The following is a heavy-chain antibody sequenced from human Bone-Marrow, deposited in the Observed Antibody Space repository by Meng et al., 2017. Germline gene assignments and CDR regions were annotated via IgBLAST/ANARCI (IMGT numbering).Heavy chain of an antibody. V-gene: IGHV3-20*04. CDR1: GFTFDDYG. CDR3: ATSTVTTVIGAFDI. Sequence: SCAASGFTFDDYGMSWVRQAPGKGLEWVSGINWNGGSTGYADSVKGRFTISRDNAKNSLYLQMNSLRAEDTALYYCATSTVTTVIGAFDIWGQGTMVPSPQ. D-gene: IGHD4-17*01. J-gene: IGHJ3*02. CDR2: INWNGGST.